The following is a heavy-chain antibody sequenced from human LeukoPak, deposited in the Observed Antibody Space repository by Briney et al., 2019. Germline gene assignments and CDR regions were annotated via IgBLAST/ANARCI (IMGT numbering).Heavy chain of an antibody. Sequence: ASVKVSCKASGYTFTGYYMHWVRQAPGQGLEWMGWINPNSGGTSYAQKFQGRVTMTRDTSISTAYMELSRLRSDDTAVYYCARDRVKVGRITMFYWGQGTLVTVSS. D-gene: IGHD3-10*02. CDR2: INPNSGGT. CDR3: ARDRVKVGRITMFY. V-gene: IGHV1-2*02. J-gene: IGHJ4*02. CDR1: GYTFTGYY.